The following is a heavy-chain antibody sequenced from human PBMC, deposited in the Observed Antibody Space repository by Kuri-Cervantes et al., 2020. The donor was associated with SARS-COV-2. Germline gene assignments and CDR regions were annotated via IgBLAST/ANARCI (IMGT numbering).Heavy chain of an antibody. J-gene: IGHJ4*02. CDR1: GYTFTSHG. Sequence: ASVKVSCKASGYTFTSHGISWVRQAPGQGLEWMGWISAYNGNTNYAQKLQGRVTMTTDTSTSTAYMELRSLRSDDTAVYYCARDVAWTGGWELPPFGDYWGQGTLVTVSS. V-gene: IGHV1-18*01. D-gene: IGHD1-26*01. CDR2: ISAYNGNT. CDR3: ARDVAWTGGWELPPFGDY.